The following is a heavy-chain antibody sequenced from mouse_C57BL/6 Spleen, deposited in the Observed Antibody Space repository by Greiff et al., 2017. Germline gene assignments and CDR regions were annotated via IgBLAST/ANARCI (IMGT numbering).Heavy chain of an antibody. V-gene: IGHV14-1*01. Sequence: QLQQSGAELVRPGASVKLSCTASGFNIKDYYMHWVKQRPEQGLEWIGRIDPEDGDTEYAPKFQGKATMTADTSSNTAYLQLSSLTSEDTAVYYCTTRDYGSSHYYAMDYWGQGTSVTVSS. CDR3: TTRDYGSSHYYAMDY. CDR1: GFNIKDYY. CDR2: IDPEDGDT. J-gene: IGHJ4*01. D-gene: IGHD1-1*01.